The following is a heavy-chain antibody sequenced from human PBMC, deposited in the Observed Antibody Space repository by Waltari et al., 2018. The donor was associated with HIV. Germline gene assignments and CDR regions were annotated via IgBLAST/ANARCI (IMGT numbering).Heavy chain of an antibody. D-gene: IGHD3-10*01. J-gene: IGHJ5*02. CDR1: GYTSTGSE. Sequence: QVQLVQSGAAVKTPGASVKVCCYASGYTSTGSEMHRARQPPGQAVEWMGCINPNSGGTNYAQKFQVRVTMTRATSISTAYMELSRLRSDDTAVYYCARGPPYYCGLGSPGGGWFDPWGQGTLVTVSS. CDR3: ARGPPYYCGLGSPGGGWFDP. V-gene: IGHV1-2*02. CDR2: INPNSGGT.